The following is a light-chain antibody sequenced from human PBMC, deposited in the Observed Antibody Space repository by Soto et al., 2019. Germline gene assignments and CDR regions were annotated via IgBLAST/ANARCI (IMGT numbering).Light chain of an antibody. CDR3: QQYESSIPT. CDR1: QSLDDKF. V-gene: IGKV3-20*01. Sequence: EIVLTQSPGTLSLSPGERAPLSRRASQSLDDKFLAWYQQKPGQSPRLLIHGASKRAAGIPDRFSGSGSGTDFTLTISRLEPEDFAVYYCQQYESSIPTFGQGTRVEIK. J-gene: IGKJ1*01. CDR2: GAS.